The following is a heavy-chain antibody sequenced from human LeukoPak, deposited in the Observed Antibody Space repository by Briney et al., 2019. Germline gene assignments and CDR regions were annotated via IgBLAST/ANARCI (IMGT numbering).Heavy chain of an antibody. J-gene: IGHJ4*02. D-gene: IGHD1-26*01. Sequence: PGGSLRLSCAASGFTFSTYEMNWVRQAPGKGLEWVSYITTSGNSIYYADSVKGRFTISRDNTKNSLYLQMSSLRAEDTAVYYCARGGSVSYYFDYWGQGTLVTVSS. V-gene: IGHV3-48*03. CDR1: GFTFSTYE. CDR2: ITTSGNSI. CDR3: ARGGSVSYYFDY.